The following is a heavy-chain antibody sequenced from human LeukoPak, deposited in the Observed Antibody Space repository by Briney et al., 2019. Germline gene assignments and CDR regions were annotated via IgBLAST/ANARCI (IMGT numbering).Heavy chain of an antibody. V-gene: IGHV4-39*01. Sequence: PSETLSLTCTLSGGFISSRSYYWGWIRQPPGKGLEWIGTIYYTGSTYYNPSPKSRVTISVDTSKNQFSLKLSSVTAADTAVYYCARHRGSGTFGAFDIRGQGTMVTVSS. CDR2: IYYTGST. J-gene: IGHJ3*02. CDR1: GGFISSRSYY. CDR3: ARHRGSGTFGAFDI. D-gene: IGHD1-7*01.